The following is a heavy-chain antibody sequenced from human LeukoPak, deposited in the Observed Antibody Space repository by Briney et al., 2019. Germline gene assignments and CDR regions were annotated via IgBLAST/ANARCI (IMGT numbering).Heavy chain of an antibody. V-gene: IGHV4-4*02. CDR3: ARSGDSSTKVWFDP. J-gene: IGHJ5*02. CDR1: GGSTSSSNW. D-gene: IGHD3-22*01. Sequence: PSGTLSLTCAVSGGSTSSSNWWSWVRQPPGKGLEWIGEIYHSGSTNYNPSLKSRVTISVDKSKNQFSLKLSSVTAADTAVYYCARSGDSSTKVWFDPWGQGTLVTVSS. CDR2: IYHSGST.